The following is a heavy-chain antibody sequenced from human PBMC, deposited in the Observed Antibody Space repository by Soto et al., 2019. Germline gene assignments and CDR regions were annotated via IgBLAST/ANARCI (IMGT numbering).Heavy chain of an antibody. CDR1: GFTFSSYA. CDR2: ISGSGGST. Sequence: GGSLRLSCAASGFTFSSYAMSWVRQAPGKGLEWVSAISGSGGSTYYADSVKGRFTISRDNSKNTLYLQMNSLRAEDTAIYYCAKDTADIVLVPVNWFDPWGQGTLVTVSS. CDR3: AKDTADIVLVPVNWFDP. V-gene: IGHV3-23*01. D-gene: IGHD2-2*01. J-gene: IGHJ5*02.